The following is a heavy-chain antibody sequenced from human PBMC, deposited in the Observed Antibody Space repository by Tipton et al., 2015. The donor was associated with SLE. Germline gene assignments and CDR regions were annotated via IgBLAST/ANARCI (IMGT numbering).Heavy chain of an antibody. CDR2: INHSGIT. J-gene: IGHJ3*01. V-gene: IGHV4-34*01. CDR1: GGSFSGYY. Sequence: LRLSCAVYGGSFSGYYWSWIRQSPGKGLEWTGEINHSGITTYNTSLKSRVTISVDTSKNQFSLKVMSVTAADTAVYYCAREARRTWRAFDVWGQGTLVTVSS. CDR3: AREARRTWRAFDV.